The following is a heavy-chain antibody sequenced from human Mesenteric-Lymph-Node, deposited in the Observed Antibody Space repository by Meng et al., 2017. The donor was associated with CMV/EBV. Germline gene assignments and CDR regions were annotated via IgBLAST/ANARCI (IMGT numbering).Heavy chain of an antibody. D-gene: IGHD3-3*02. CDR3: ARGGFSTQSHYYYYGMDV. V-gene: IGHV1-46*01. CDR1: GYTFTSYY. CDR2: INPSGGST. J-gene: IGHJ6*02. Sequence: ASVKVSCKASGYTFTSYYMHWVRQAPGQGLEWMGIINPSGGSTSYAQKFQGRVTMTRDTSTSTVYMELSSLGSEDTAVYYCARGGFSTQSHYYYYGMDVWGQGTTVTVSS.